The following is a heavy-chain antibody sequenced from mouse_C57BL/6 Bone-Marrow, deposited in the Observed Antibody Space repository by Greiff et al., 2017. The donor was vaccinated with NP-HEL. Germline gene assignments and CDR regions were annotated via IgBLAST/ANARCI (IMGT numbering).Heavy chain of an antibody. J-gene: IGHJ2*01. V-gene: IGHV5-4*01. CDR2: ISDGGSYT. CDR1: GFTFSSYA. D-gene: IGHD1-1*01. CDR3: ARDRGTPVVATPYYVDY. Sequence: EVKVVESGGGLVKPGGSLKLSCAASGFTFSSYAMSWVRQTPEKRLEWVATISDGGSYTYYPDNVKGRFTISRDHAKNNLYLQMSHLKSEDTAMYYCARDRGTPVVATPYYVDYWGQGTTLTVSS.